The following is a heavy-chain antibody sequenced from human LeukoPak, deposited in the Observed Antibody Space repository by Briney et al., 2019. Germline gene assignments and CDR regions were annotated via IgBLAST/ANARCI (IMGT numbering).Heavy chain of an antibody. CDR3: AKDIRGDGYNSRFDY. D-gene: IGHD5-24*01. CDR2: ISGDGGST. CDR1: GFAFDDYA. V-gene: IGHV3-43*02. J-gene: IGHJ4*02. Sequence: AGSLRLSCAVSGFAFDDYAMHWVRQAPGTGLEWVSLISGDGGSTYYADSVKGRFTISRDNSKNCVYLQMNSLRTEDTALYYCAKDIRGDGYNSRFDYWGQGTLVTVSP.